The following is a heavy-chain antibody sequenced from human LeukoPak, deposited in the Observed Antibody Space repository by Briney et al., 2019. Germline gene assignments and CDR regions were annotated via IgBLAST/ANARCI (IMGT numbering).Heavy chain of an antibody. CDR1: GLNFSNYG. Sequence: GGSLRLSCEASGLNFSNYGMSWVRQAPGKGLEWVSGITSDGSTYYADSVKGRFTITRDNSKSTLYLQMNSLRAEDRALYYCAREYMDVWGKGTMVTISS. CDR3: AREYMDV. CDR2: ITSDGST. V-gene: IGHV3-23*01. J-gene: IGHJ6*03.